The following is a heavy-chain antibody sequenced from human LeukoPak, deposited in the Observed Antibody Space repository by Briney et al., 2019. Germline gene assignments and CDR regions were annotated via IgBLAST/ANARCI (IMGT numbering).Heavy chain of an antibody. Sequence: SGPTLVHPTPPLTLTSTFSGFSLTTRGVGVGWIRQPPVKALEWLALIYWDDDKRYSPSLKSRLTITKDTSKNQVVLTMTNMDPVDTATYYCAHRTDLYSSSWCWGYWGQGTLVTVSS. CDR3: AHRTDLYSSSWCWGY. V-gene: IGHV2-5*02. CDR2: IYWDDDK. D-gene: IGHD6-13*01. J-gene: IGHJ4*02. CDR1: GFSLTTRGVG.